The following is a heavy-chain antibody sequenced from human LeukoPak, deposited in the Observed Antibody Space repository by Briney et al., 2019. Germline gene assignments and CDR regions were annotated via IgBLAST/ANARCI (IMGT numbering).Heavy chain of an antibody. CDR1: GYTFTHYV. V-gene: IGHV1-2*02. CDR3: ARELSRVSGTYYFDY. Sequence: ASLTVSCMSSGYTFTHYVVRWVRQAPGQGLEWTGWINPNSGHTDYAQKFQGRVTMNGDTSIRTAYMDLSRLRPDDTAVYYCARELSRVSGTYYFDYWGQGTLVTVSS. D-gene: IGHD6-19*01. CDR2: INPNSGHT. J-gene: IGHJ4*02.